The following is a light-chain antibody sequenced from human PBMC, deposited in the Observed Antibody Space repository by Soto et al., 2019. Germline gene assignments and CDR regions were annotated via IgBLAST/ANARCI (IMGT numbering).Light chain of an antibody. CDR3: QQRATSRIT. V-gene: IGKV3-11*01. CDR2: DNS. J-gene: IGKJ1*01. Sequence: EMGFTQSPGTLSLCPGERATXSCRASQSVSSNLAWYHQKPGDARRRLLGDNSSRAAGIVGGGGGGGSRTESTLPISRQEAEDFADYYWQQRATSRITFGQGTKVDIK. CDR1: QSVSSN.